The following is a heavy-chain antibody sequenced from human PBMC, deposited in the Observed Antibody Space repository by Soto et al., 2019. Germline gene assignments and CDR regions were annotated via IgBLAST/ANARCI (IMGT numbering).Heavy chain of an antibody. CDR2: IKQDGSEK. D-gene: IGHD2-15*01. V-gene: IGHV3-7*01. J-gene: IGHJ4*02. CDR3: ARGLLYCSGGSCYRFLDY. CDR1: EFTFSNYW. Sequence: PGGSLRLSCAASEFTFSNYWMTWVRQAPGKGLEWVANIKQDGSEKYYVDSVKSRFTISRDNAKNSLYLQMNSLRAEDAAVYFCARGLLYCSGGSCYRFLDYWGRGTPVTVSS.